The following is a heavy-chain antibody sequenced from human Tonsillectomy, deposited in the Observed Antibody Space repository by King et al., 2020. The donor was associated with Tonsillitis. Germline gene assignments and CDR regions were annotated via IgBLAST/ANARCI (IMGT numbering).Heavy chain of an antibody. CDR3: ARGSGKKGCAFDI. J-gene: IGHJ3*02. D-gene: IGHD3-10*01. V-gene: IGHV3-30*02. Sequence: VQLQESGGGVVQPGGSLRLSCAASGFTFRNYAMHWVRPAPGKGLEWVAYNWYDGSNKYYADSVKGRFTISRDNSKNTVFLQMNSLRDEDTALYYWARGSGKKGCAFDIWGQGRMVTVSS. CDR1: GFTFRNYA. CDR2: NWYDGSNK.